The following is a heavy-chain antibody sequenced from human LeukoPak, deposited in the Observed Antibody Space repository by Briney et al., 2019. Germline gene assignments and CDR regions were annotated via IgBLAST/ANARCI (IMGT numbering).Heavy chain of an antibody. V-gene: IGHV3-23*01. CDR1: GFTFSSYA. CDR3: ARARRITIMGLVITGYYYYCMDV. Sequence: GGSLRLSCAASGFTFSSYAMSWVCQAPGKGLEWVSAISGSGGSTYYADSVKGRFTISRDNSKNTLYLQMNSLRAEDTAVYYCARARRITIMGLVITGYYYYCMDVWGQGTTVTVSS. CDR2: ISGSGGST. D-gene: IGHD3-22*01. J-gene: IGHJ6*02.